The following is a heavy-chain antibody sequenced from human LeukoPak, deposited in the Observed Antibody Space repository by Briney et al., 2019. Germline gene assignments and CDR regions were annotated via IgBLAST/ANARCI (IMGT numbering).Heavy chain of an antibody. Sequence: GGSLRLSCAASGFTFSSYGMHWVRQAPGKGLEWVAGISYDGSNKYYADSVKGRFTISRDNSKNTLYVQMNSLRAEDTAVYYCVGLFDIWGQGTMVTVSS. J-gene: IGHJ3*02. V-gene: IGHV3-30*03. CDR2: ISYDGSNK. CDR1: GFTFSSYG. CDR3: VGLFDI.